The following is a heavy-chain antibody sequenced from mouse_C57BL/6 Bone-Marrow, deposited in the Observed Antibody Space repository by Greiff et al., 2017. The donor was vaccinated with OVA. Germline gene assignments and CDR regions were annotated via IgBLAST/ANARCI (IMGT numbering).Heavy chain of an antibody. V-gene: IGHV15-2*01. Sequence: VKLQESGSELRSPGSSVKLSCKDFDSEVFPIAYMSWVRQKPGHGFEWIGGILPSIGRTIYGEKFEDKATLDADTLSNTAYLELNSLTSEDSAIYYCARNGNYHYYARDYWGQGTSVTVSS. J-gene: IGHJ4*01. CDR1: DSEVFPIAY. D-gene: IGHD2-1*01. CDR2: ILPSIGRT. CDR3: ARNGNYHYYARDY.